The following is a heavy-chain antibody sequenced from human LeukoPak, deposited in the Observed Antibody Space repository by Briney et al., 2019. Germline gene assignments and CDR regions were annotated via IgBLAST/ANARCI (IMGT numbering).Heavy chain of an antibody. D-gene: IGHD1-1*01. CDR3: ARSLTTLTYEGY. J-gene: IGHJ4*02. CDR1: GFTFSSYA. Sequence: GGSLRLSCAASGFTFSSYAMNWVRQAPGKGLEWVSSINSGSTYTYYTESVKGRFTVSRDNAKNSLFLQMNSLRAEDTAIYYCARSLTTLTYEGYWGQGTLVTVSS. V-gene: IGHV3-21*01. CDR2: INSGSTYT.